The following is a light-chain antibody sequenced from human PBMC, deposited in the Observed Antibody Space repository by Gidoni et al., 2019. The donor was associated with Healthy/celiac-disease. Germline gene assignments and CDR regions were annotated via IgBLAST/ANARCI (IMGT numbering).Light chain of an antibody. V-gene: IGKV3-11*01. CDR2: DAS. Sequence: EIVLTQSPAPLSLSPGERATLSCRASQSVSSYLACYQQKPGQAPRLLIYDASNRATGIPARFSGSGSGTDFTLTISSLEPEDFAVYYCQQRSNWPPIFTFGPGTKVDIK. CDR3: QQRSNWPPIFT. CDR1: QSVSSY. J-gene: IGKJ3*01.